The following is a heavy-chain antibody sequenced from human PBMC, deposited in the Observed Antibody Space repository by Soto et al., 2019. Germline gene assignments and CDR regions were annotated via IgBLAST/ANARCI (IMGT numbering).Heavy chain of an antibody. CDR1: GFTFSNAW. V-gene: IGHV3-15*01. CDR3: TPASNEDWNDVDFDY. J-gene: IGHJ4*02. D-gene: IGHD1-1*01. CDR2: IKSKTDGGTT. Sequence: GGSLRLSCAASGFTFSNAWMSWVRQAPGKGLEWVGRIKSKTDGGTTDYAAPVKGRFTISRDDSKNTLYLQMNSLKTEDTAVYYCTPASNEDWNDVDFDYWGQGTLVTVSS.